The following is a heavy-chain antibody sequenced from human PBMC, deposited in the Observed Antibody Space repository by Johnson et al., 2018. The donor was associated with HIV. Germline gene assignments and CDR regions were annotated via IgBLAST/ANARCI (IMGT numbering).Heavy chain of an antibody. J-gene: IGHJ3*02. D-gene: IGHD6-6*01. CDR3: ARDSWGIAARPEVWRSFDI. V-gene: IGHV3-33*08. Sequence: QEKLVESGGGVVQPGKSLTLSCVGSGLSFSNFGIHWVRQAPGKGPEWVAVISFDGNLKKYADSVKGRFTISRDNSKNTLYLQMNSLRAEDTAVYYCARDSWGIAARPEVWRSFDIWGQGTMVTVSS. CDR2: ISFDGNLK. CDR1: GLSFSNFG.